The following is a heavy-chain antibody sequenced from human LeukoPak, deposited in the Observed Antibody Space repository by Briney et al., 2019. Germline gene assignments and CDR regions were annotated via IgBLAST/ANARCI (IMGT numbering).Heavy chain of an antibody. Sequence: GGSLRLSCAASGFTFSSYAMSWVRQAPGKGLEWVSATSGSGGSTYYADSVKGRFTISRDIAKNSLYLQMNSLRAEDTGVYYCARVILERQVAYYYYYMDVWGKGTTVTISS. CDR1: GFTFSSYA. CDR3: ARVILERQVAYYYYYMDV. D-gene: IGHD1-1*01. J-gene: IGHJ6*03. CDR2: TSGSGGST. V-gene: IGHV3-23*01.